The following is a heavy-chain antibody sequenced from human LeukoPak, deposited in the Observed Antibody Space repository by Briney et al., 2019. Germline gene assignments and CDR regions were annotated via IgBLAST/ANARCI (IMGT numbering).Heavy chain of an antibody. Sequence: GGSLRLSCEVSGFTFTDFWMNWVRQAPGKGPEWVASIRQDGSEKTYVDSVKGRFTISRDNTKNSLSLQLNGLRAEDTAVYYCARDGTAPGLYFDLWGQGTLVTFSS. CDR3: ARDGTAPGLYFDL. V-gene: IGHV3-7*01. D-gene: IGHD6-13*01. CDR2: IRQDGSEK. CDR1: GFTFTDFW. J-gene: IGHJ4*01.